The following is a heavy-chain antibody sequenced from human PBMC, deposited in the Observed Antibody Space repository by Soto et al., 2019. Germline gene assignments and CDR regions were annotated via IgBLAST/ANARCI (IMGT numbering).Heavy chain of an antibody. CDR1: GLNVNINY. J-gene: IGHJ5*02. V-gene: IGHV3-53*01. Sequence: EVQLVESGGTVIQPGESLRLSCATSGLNVNINYMTWVRQAPGKGLEWLSIIHGGGNKFYSDSVKGRFTISRDTSKNTVYLQMSSLTVDDTAVYYCASGPTLAARLGWNYFDPWGQGTLVTVSS. CDR3: ASGPTLAARLGWNYFDP. CDR2: IHGGGNK. D-gene: IGHD6-6*01.